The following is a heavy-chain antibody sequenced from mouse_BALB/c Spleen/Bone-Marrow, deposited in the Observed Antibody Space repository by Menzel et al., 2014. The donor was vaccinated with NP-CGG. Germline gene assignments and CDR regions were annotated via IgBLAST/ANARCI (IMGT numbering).Heavy chain of an antibody. V-gene: IGHV1-7*01. CDR3: ATRAYDSSYGFAY. CDR2: INPSAGYT. Sequence: VKLMESGAELAKPGASVKMSCKASGYTFTNYWMHWVKQRPGQGLEWIGYINPSAGYTEYNQKFKDKATLTADKSSSTACMQLSSLTSEDSAVFYCATRAYDSSYGFAYWGQGTLVTVSA. CDR1: GYTFTNYW. J-gene: IGHJ3*01. D-gene: IGHD1-1*01.